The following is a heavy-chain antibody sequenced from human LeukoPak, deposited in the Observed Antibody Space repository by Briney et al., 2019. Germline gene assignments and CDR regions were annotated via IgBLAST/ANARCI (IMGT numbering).Heavy chain of an antibody. D-gene: IGHD3-3*01. CDR1: GFTFSTYS. Sequence: PGGSLRLSCAASGFTFSTYSMNWVRQAPGKGLEWVSYISSSSSTIYYADSVKGRFTISRDNAKNSLYLQMNSLRAEDTAVYYCAKDAYYDFWSGYSYKDYWGQGTLVTVSS. CDR2: ISSSSSTI. CDR3: AKDAYYDFWSGYSYKDY. V-gene: IGHV3-48*01. J-gene: IGHJ4*02.